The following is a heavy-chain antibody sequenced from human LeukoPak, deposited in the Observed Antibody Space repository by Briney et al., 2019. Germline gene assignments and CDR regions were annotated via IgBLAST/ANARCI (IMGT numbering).Heavy chain of an antibody. CDR2: IFYSGTA. J-gene: IGHJ4*02. CDR3: AREGYHNNYDY. Sequence: SWIRQHPGKGLEWIGYIFYSGTAYYNPSLKSRVTISVDTSKNQFSLKLSSVTAADTAVYCCAREGYHNNYDYWGQGTLVTVSS. V-gene: IGHV4-30-4*06. D-gene: IGHD2-2*01.